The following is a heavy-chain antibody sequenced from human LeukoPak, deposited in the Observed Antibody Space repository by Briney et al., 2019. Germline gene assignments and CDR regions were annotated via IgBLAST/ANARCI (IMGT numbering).Heavy chain of an antibody. J-gene: IGHJ4*02. CDR3: ARQTGSGLFILP. V-gene: IGHV4-39*01. D-gene: IGHD3/OR15-3a*01. Sequence: PSETLSLTCTVSGVSISSSNSYWGWIRQPPGKGLEWIGSTYYSGNTYYNASLKSQVSISIGTSKNQFSLRLTSVTAADTAVYYCARQTGSGLFILPGGQGTLVTVSS. CDR1: GVSISSSNSY. CDR2: TYYSGNT.